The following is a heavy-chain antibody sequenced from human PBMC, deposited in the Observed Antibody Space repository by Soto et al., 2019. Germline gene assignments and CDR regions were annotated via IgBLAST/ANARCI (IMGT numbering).Heavy chain of an antibody. D-gene: IGHD4-4*01. CDR1: GLTFESHT. Sequence: GGSLRLSCAASGLTFESHTLHWVRQVPGEGLEWVASITTSSSYIHYADSVKGRFTISRDNADNSLHLQMNSLRAEDTAIYYCARDRLSMTTITSLDYWGRGTQVTVSS. CDR3: ARDRLSMTTITSLDY. CDR2: ITTSSSYI. V-gene: IGHV3-21*01. J-gene: IGHJ4*02.